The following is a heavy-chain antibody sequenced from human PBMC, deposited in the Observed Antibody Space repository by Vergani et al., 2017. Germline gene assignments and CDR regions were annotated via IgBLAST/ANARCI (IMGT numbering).Heavy chain of an antibody. V-gene: IGHV3-9*01. Sequence: EVQLVESGGGLVQPGRSLRLSCAASGFTFDDYAMHWVRQAPGKGLEWVSGISWNSGSIGYADSVKGRFTISRDNAKNSLYLQINSLRAEDTALYYCAKANIAAANYYYGMDVWGQGTTVTVSS. J-gene: IGHJ6*02. CDR2: ISWNSGSI. CDR3: AKANIAAANYYYGMDV. D-gene: IGHD6-13*01. CDR1: GFTFDDYA.